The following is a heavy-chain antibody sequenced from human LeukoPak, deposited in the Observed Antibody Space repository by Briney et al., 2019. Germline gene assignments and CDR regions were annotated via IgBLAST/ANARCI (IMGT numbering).Heavy chain of an antibody. CDR3: ASNIVVVPAGTVDY. J-gene: IGHJ4*02. CDR2: ISSSSSYI. D-gene: IGHD2-2*01. CDR1: GFTFSSYS. Sequence: GGSLRLSCAASGFTFSSYSMNWVRQAPGKGLEWVSSISSSSSYIYYADSVKGRFTISRDNAKNSLYLQMNSLRAEDTAVYYCASNIVVVPAGTVDYWGQGTLVTVSS. V-gene: IGHV3-21*01.